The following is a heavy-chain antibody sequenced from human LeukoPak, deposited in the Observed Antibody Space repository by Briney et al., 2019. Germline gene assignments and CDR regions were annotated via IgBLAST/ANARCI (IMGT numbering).Heavy chain of an antibody. CDR1: GFTFSSST. Sequence: SVKVSCKASGFTFSSSTVQWVRQARGQRLEWLGWIIVGSGNTNYAQRFQERLTITRDMSTGTADMELSSLRSEDTAVYYCAAVNSDWYFSWYFDLWGRGTLDTVSS. J-gene: IGHJ2*01. V-gene: IGHV1-58*01. D-gene: IGHD2-21*02. CDR2: IIVGSGNT. CDR3: AAVNSDWYFSWYFDL.